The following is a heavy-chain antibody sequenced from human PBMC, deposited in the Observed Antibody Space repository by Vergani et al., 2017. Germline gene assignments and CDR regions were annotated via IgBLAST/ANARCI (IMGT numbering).Heavy chain of an antibody. CDR2: IIPILGTA. Sequence: QVQLVQSGAEVKKPGSSVKVSCKASGGTFSSYTISWVRQAPGQGREWMGRIIPILGTANYAQKFPGRVTITADESTSTAYMELSSLGSEDTAVYYCAGDPDIYGGDYWGQGTLVTVSS. D-gene: IGHD4-17*01. CDR1: GGTFSSYT. V-gene: IGHV1-69*08. J-gene: IGHJ4*02. CDR3: AGDPDIYGGDY.